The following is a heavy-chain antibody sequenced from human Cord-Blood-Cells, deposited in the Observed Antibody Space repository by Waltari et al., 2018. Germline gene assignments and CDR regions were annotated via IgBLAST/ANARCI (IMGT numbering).Heavy chain of an antibody. J-gene: IGHJ5*02. CDR2: INPNSGGT. Sequence: QVQLVQSGAEVKKPGASVKVSCKASGYTFTGYYMHWVRQAPGQGLEWMGWINPNSGGTNYAQKFQGRVTMTRDTSISTAYMERRRMRSDDTAVYYCARGDITIFGVVIPNWFDPWGQGTLVTVSS. CDR1: GYTFTGYY. D-gene: IGHD3-3*01. CDR3: ARGDITIFGVVIPNWFDP. V-gene: IGHV1-2*02.